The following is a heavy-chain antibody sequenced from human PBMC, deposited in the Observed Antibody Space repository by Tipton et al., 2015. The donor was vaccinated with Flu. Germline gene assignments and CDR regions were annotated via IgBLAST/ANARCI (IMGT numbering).Heavy chain of an antibody. CDR3: ARVFYYGSGTFYDIGYYFDQ. J-gene: IGHJ4*02. CDR2: IHNNGNT. CDR1: GDSVRNDGYY. Sequence: TLSLTCTVSGDSVRNDGYYWTWVRQFPGKGLEWIGNIHNNGNTYYNPSLKSRVTKSIDTSKNQFSLKLRSVTAADTAVYYCARVFYYGSGTFYDIGYYFDQWGPGMLVTVSS. V-gene: IGHV4-31*03. D-gene: IGHD3-10*01.